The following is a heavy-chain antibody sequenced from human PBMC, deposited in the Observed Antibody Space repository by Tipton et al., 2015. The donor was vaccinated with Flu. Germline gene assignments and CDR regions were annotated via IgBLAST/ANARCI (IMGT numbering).Heavy chain of an antibody. Sequence: LRLSCTVSGDSISRFYWSWIRQPPGKGLEWIGYSGSTNYNPSLKNRVTISLDTSKNQFSLQLKSVTASDTAVYYCARYGTYDGSRYFQHWGQGTLVTVFS. CDR1: GDSISRFY. CDR3: ARYGTYDGSRYFQH. J-gene: IGHJ1*01. D-gene: IGHD1-26*01. V-gene: IGHV4-59*08. CDR2: SGST.